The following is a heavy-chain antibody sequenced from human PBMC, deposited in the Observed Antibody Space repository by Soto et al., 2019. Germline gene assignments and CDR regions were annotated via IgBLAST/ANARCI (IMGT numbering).Heavy chain of an antibody. CDR2: IYYSGST. D-gene: IGHD3-10*01. CDR1: GGSISSSSYY. V-gene: IGHV4-39*01. J-gene: IGHJ6*03. CDR3: ARYVLLWFGEPQRDMDV. Sequence: PSETLSLTCTVSGGSISSSSYYWGWIRQPPGKGLEWIGSIYYSGSTYYNPSLKSRVTISVDTSKNQFSLKLSSVTAADAAVYYCARYVLLWFGEPQRDMDVRGKGTTVTVSS.